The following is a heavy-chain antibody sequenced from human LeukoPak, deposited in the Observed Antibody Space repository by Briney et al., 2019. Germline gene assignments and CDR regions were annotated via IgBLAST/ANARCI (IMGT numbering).Heavy chain of an antibody. J-gene: IGHJ6*03. CDR3: AKFRAYYYYYYMDV. CDR2: ISGSGGGT. Sequence: PSETLSLTCAVYGGSFSGYYWSWVRQAPGKGLEWVSAISGSGGGTYYADSVKGRFTISRDNSKNTLYLQMNSLRAEDTAVYYCAKFRAYYYYYYMDVWGKGTTVTVSS. V-gene: IGHV3-23*01. CDR1: GGSFSGYY. D-gene: IGHD3-10*01.